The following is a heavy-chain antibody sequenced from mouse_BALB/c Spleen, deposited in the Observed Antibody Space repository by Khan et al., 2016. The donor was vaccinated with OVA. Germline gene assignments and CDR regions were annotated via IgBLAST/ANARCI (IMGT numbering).Heavy chain of an antibody. J-gene: IGHJ3*01. CDR3: ARWFAY. Sequence: EVQLKQSGPGLVKPSQSLSLTCTVTGYSITSDYAWNWIRQFPGNKLDWMGYINYSGSTSYNPSLKSRISITRDTSKNQFFLQLNSVTTEDTATYYCARWFAYWGQGTLVTVSA. CDR1: GYSITSDYA. CDR2: INYSGST. V-gene: IGHV3-2*02.